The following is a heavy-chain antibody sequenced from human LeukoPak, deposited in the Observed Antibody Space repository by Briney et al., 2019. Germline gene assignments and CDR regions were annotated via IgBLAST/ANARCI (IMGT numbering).Heavy chain of an antibody. V-gene: IGHV1-46*01. J-gene: IGHJ6*02. CDR1: GYTFTSYY. CDR2: INPSGGST. Sequence: ASVKVSCKASGYTFTSYYMHWVRQAPGQGLEWMGIINPSGGSTSYAQKFQGRVTMTRDTSTSTVYMELSSLRSEDTAVYYCARTPVHYYGSGSYSTYYYYGMDVWGQGTTVTVSS. D-gene: IGHD3-10*01. CDR3: ARTPVHYYGSGSYSTYYYYGMDV.